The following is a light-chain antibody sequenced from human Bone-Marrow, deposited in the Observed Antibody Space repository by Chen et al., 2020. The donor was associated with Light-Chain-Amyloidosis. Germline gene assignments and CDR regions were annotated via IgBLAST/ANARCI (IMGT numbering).Light chain of an antibody. J-gene: IGLJ3*02. CDR1: NIGTTS. Sequence: SYVLTHPSSVSVAPGQTATIARGGNNIGTTSVHWYQQTPGQAPLLVVYDDSDRTSGIPERFSGAASGNTATLAIKRVEAGGEADYYCRVWDRGSDRPVFGGGTKLSVL. V-gene: IGLV3-21*02. CDR3: RVWDRGSDRPV. CDR2: DDS.